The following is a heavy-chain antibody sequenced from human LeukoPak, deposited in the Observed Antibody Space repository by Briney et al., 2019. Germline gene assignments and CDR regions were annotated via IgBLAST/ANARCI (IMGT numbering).Heavy chain of an antibody. D-gene: IGHD5-18*01. V-gene: IGHV4-59*08. J-gene: IGHJ4*02. CDR1: GGSMSSYY. CDR2: TYYSGGT. Sequence: SPSETLSLTCTVSGGSMSSYYWSWIRQPPGKGLEWIGYTYYSGGTDYNPSLMSRVTISVDTSRNQFSLKLSSVTAAETAVYYCARHSRSGYNYGPFDYWGQGTLVTVSS. CDR3: ARHSRSGYNYGPFDY.